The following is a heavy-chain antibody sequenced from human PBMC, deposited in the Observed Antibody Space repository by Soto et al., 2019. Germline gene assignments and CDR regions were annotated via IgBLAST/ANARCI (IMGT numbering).Heavy chain of an antibody. CDR2: VNHSGST. J-gene: IGHJ5*02. CDR3: ARGVSGSWYQRWFDP. Sequence: PSETLSLTCALCGGSFCGYYWSWIRQPPGKGLEWIGEVNHSGSTNYNPSLKSRVTISVDTSKNQFSLKLSSVTAADTAVYYCARGVSGSWYQRWFDPWGQGTLVTVSS. D-gene: IGHD6-13*01. V-gene: IGHV4-34*01. CDR1: GGSFCGYY.